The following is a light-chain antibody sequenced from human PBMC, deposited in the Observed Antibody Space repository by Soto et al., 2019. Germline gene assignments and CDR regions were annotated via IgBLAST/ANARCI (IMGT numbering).Light chain of an antibody. CDR1: SSNIGAGYD. V-gene: IGLV1-40*01. CDR3: QSYDSSLSGGV. Sequence: QSVLTQPPSVSGAPGQRVTISCTGSSSNIGAGYDVHWYQQLPGTDPKLLIYGNSNRPSGVPDRFSGSKSGTSASLAITGLQAADEADYYCQSYDSSLSGGVFGGGTQLAVL. J-gene: IGLJ3*02. CDR2: GNS.